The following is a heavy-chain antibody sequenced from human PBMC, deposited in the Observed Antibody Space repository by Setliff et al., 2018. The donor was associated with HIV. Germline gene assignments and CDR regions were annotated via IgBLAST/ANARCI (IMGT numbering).Heavy chain of an antibody. V-gene: IGHV1-2*02. D-gene: IGHD2-15*01. CDR3: ATDGSVVVVAGSGFDP. Sequence: ASVKVSCKASGDTFSGHYMHWGRQAPGQGLEWLGWMNPNSGGTKYAQKVQGRLTMTRDTYITTVYMELSRLRSDDTAVYYCATDGSVVVVAGSGFDPWGQGTLVTVSS. CDR1: GDTFSGHY. CDR2: MNPNSGGT. J-gene: IGHJ5*02.